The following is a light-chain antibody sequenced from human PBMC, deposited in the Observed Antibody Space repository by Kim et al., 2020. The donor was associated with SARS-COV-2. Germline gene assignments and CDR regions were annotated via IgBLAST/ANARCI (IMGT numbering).Light chain of an antibody. CDR1: QSVSSNY. CDR2: GAS. J-gene: IGKJ4*01. Sequence: LSPGERATLSCRASQSVSSNYLAWYQQKPGQTPRLLIYGASSRAAGIPDRFSGSGSGTDFTLTINRLEPEDFALYYCQQYGSSPTFGGGTKVDIK. CDR3: QQYGSSPT. V-gene: IGKV3-20*01.